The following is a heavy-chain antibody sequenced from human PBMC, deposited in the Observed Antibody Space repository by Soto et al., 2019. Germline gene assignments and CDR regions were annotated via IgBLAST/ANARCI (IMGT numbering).Heavy chain of an antibody. V-gene: IGHV5-51*01. CDR3: ARVGYDFWSGYSGGLDY. CDR2: IYPGDSDT. Sequence: GESLKISCXGSGYSFTSYWIGWVRQMPGKGLEWMGIIYPGDSDTRYSPSFQGQVTISRDNSKNTLYLQMNSLRAEDTAVYYCARVGYDFWSGYSGGLDYWGQGTLVTVSS. J-gene: IGHJ4*02. D-gene: IGHD3-3*01. CDR1: GYSFTSYW.